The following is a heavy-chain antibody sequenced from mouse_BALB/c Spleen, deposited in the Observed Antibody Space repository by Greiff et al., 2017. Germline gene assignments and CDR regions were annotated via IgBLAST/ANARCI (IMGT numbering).Heavy chain of an antibody. D-gene: IGHD1-1*01. CDR3: AREGTTVVATPFAY. V-gene: IGHV5-4*02. J-gene: IGHJ3*01. CDR1: GFTFSDYY. CDR2: ISDGGSYT. Sequence: EVQRVESGGGLVKPGGSLKLSCAASGFTFSDYYMYWVRQTPEKRLEWVATISDGGSYTYYPDSVKGRFTISRDNAKNNLYLQMSSLKSEDTAMYYCAREGTTVVATPFAYWGQGTLVTVSA.